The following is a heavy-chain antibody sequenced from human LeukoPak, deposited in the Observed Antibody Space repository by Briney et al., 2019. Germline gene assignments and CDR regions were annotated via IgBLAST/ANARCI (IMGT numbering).Heavy chain of an antibody. CDR2: ISSSSSTI. CDR1: GFTFSSYS. CDR3: ASRTIITANDAFDI. D-gene: IGHD1-20*01. Sequence: GGSLRLSCAASGFTFSSYSMNWVRQAPGKGLEWVSYISSSSSTIYYADSVKGRFTISRDNAKNSLYLQMNSLRAEDTAVYYCASRTIITANDAFDIRGQGTMVTVSS. V-gene: IGHV3-48*04. J-gene: IGHJ3*02.